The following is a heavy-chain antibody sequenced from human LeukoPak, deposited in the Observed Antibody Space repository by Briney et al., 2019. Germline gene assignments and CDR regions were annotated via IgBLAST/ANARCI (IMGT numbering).Heavy chain of an antibody. J-gene: IGHJ5*02. Sequence: KPSQTLSLTCTVAGGSISNGGYYWSWIRQPPGKGLEWIAYIYHTGTTYYNPSLKSRVTISLDTSKNQFSLKLSSVTAADTAIYYCARGRGRNYYDSSPAWFDPWGQGTLVTVSS. V-gene: IGHV4-31*03. D-gene: IGHD3-22*01. CDR2: IYHTGTT. CDR3: ARGRGRNYYDSSPAWFDP. CDR1: GGSISNGGYY.